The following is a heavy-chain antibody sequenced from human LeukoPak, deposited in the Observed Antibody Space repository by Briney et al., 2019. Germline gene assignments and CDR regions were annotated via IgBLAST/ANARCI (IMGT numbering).Heavy chain of an antibody. CDR3: ARASSGWSNFDY. CDR1: GGSISSYY. D-gene: IGHD6-19*01. Sequence: SEALSLTCTVSGGSISSYYWSWIRQPPGKGLEWIGYIYYSGSTNYNPSLKSRVTISVDTSKNQFSLKLSSVTAADTAVYYCARASSGWSNFDYWGQGTLVTVSS. V-gene: IGHV4-59*01. CDR2: IYYSGST. J-gene: IGHJ4*02.